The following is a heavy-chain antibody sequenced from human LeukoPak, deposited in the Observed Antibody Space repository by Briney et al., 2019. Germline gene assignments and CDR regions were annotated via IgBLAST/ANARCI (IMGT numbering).Heavy chain of an antibody. CDR3: ARVLYYDFWSGSYSGYYFDY. CDR2: TNHSGST. Sequence: ASETLSLTCAVYGGSFSGYYWSWIRQPPGKGLEWIGETNHSGSTNYNPSLKSRVTISVDTSKNQFSLKLSSVTAADTAVYYCARVLYYDFWSGSYSGYYFDYWGQGTLVTVSS. V-gene: IGHV4-34*01. J-gene: IGHJ4*02. D-gene: IGHD3-3*01. CDR1: GGSFSGYY.